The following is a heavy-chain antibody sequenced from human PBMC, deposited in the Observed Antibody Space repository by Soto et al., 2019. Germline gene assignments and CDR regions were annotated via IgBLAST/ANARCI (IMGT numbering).Heavy chain of an antibody. Sequence: SQTLSLTCVISGDSVSSNSAAWNWIRQSPSRGLEWLGRTYYRSKWYNDYAVSVKSRITINPDTSKNQFSLQLNSVTPEDTAVYYCARSGEPRYCSSTSCDDYYYYYMDVWGKGTTVTGSS. CDR3: ARSGEPRYCSSTSCDDYYYYYMDV. CDR2: TYYRSKWYN. J-gene: IGHJ6*03. CDR1: GDSVSSNSAA. V-gene: IGHV6-1*01. D-gene: IGHD2-2*01.